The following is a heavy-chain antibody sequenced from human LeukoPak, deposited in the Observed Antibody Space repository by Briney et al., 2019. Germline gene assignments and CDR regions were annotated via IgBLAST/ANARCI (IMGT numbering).Heavy chain of an antibody. CDR2: IYYSGST. V-gene: IGHV4-39*01. CDR3: ARTDILTGYYRPGNWFDP. D-gene: IGHD3-9*01. J-gene: IGHJ5*02. CDR1: GGSISSYY. Sequence: SETLSLTCTVSGGSISSYYWGWIRQPPGKGLEWIGSIYYSGSTSSNPSLKSRVSISVDTSKNQFSLKLSSVTAADTAVYYCARTDILTGYYRPGNWFDPWGQGTLVTVSS.